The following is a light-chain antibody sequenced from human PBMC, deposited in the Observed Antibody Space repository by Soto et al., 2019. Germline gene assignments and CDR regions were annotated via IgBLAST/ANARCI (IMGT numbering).Light chain of an antibody. J-gene: IGKJ4*01. CDR2: GAS. CDR1: QSVTSSY. V-gene: IGKV3-20*01. Sequence: EIVLTQSPGTLSLSPGERATLSCRASQSVTSSYLAWYQQKPGQAPRLLIYGASSRATGIPDRFSGSGSGTDFTITISRLDPEDVAVYYCQQYGNSPLTFGGGTKVEIK. CDR3: QQYGNSPLT.